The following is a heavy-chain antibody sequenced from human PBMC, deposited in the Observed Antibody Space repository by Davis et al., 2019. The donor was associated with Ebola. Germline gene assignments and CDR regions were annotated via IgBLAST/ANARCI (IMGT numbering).Heavy chain of an antibody. J-gene: IGHJ5*02. CDR1: GYTFTKYD. Sequence: ASVKVSCKASGYTFTKYDIAWVRQGSGQGLEWMGWMNPYSGNTGYAQNFQGRVTMTRNTSITTAYMEVSSLTSEDTAVYYCATAFDRRHYGSWFDPWGQGTPVTVSS. D-gene: IGHD4-17*01. V-gene: IGHV1-8*01. CDR2: MNPYSGNT. CDR3: ATAFDRRHYGSWFDP.